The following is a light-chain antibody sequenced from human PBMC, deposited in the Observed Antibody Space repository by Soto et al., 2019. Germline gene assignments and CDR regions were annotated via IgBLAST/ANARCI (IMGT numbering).Light chain of an antibody. V-gene: IGLV4-69*01. CDR2: LNSDGSH. CDR1: SGHSSYA. Sequence: QLVLTQSPSASASLGASVKLTCTLSSGHSSYAIAWHQQQPEKGPRYLMKLNSDGSHSKGDGIPDRFSGSSSGAERYLTIPRRQSEDEADYYCQTWGTGTVVFGGGTKLTVL. J-gene: IGLJ2*01. CDR3: QTWGTGTVV.